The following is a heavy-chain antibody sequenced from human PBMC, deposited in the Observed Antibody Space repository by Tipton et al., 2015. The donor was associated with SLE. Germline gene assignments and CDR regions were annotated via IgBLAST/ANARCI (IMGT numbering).Heavy chain of an antibody. CDR1: GYSISSGYY. J-gene: IGHJ4*02. CDR2: IYHSGRT. CDR3: AIHTGIVGATPFVY. V-gene: IGHV4-38-2*01. Sequence: TLSLTCAVSGYSISSGYYWGWIRQPPGKGLEWIGSIYHSGRTYYNPSLKRRVTISVDTSKNQFSLKLSSVTAADTAVYYCAIHTGIVGATPFVYWGQGTLVTVSS. D-gene: IGHD1-26*01.